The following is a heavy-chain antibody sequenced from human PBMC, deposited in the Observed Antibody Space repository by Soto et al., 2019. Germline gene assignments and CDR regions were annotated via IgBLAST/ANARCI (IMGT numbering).Heavy chain of an antibody. CDR3: ARGLAAAGLFGFGP. CDR2: LFYSGST. D-gene: IGHD6-13*01. V-gene: IGHV4-31*03. Sequence: NPSETLSLTCTVSGGSISSEGSYWSWIRQHPGKGLEWIGCLFYSGSTYYNPSLKSRVTISVDTSKNQFSLKLSSVTAADTAVYYCARGLAAAGLFGFGPWGQGTLVTVSS. CDR1: GGSISSEGSY. J-gene: IGHJ5*02.